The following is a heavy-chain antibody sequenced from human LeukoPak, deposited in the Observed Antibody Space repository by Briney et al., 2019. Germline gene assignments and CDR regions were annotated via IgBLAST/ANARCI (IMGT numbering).Heavy chain of an antibody. CDR1: SGSINSYY. CDR2: TYYSGST. V-gene: IGHV4-59*01. Sequence: PSENLSLTCTVSSGSINSYYWSWIRQPPGKGLKGIGYTYYSGSTNSNPSLKSRVTISVDTAKNQFSLKLSSVTAADTAVYYCARDRYYYDSSGWNWFDPWGQGTLVTVSS. J-gene: IGHJ5*02. D-gene: IGHD3-22*01. CDR3: ARDRYYYDSSGWNWFDP.